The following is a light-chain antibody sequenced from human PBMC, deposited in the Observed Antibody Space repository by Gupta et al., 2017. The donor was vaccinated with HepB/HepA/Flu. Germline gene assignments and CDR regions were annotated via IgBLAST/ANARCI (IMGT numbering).Light chain of an antibody. CDR2: DVN. J-gene: IGLJ1*01. CDR1: NIDPDTHNF. Sequence: QSVLTQPRSVSGSPGQSVTIACTGINIDPDTHNFVSWYQQHPGKAPNVIIYDVNTRPSGVPLCLSGTNYATTRTMTIPGVEAEDDYSYYSYSYTDDYVFGTGTKVTVL. CDR3: YSYTDDYV. V-gene: IGLV2-11*01.